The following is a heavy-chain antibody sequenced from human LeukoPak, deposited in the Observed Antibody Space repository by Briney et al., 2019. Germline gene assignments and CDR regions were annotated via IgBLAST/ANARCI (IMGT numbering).Heavy chain of an antibody. D-gene: IGHD5-12*01. J-gene: IGHJ4*02. CDR3: AKSRGYSGYRFAY. CDR2: ISSSSSYI. CDR1: GFTFSSYS. Sequence: PGGSLRLSCAASGFTFSSYSMNWVRQAPGKGLEWVSPISSSSSYIYYADSVKGRFTISRDNSKNTLYLQMNSLRAEDTAVYYCAKSRGYSGYRFAYWGQGTLVTVSS. V-gene: IGHV3-21*04.